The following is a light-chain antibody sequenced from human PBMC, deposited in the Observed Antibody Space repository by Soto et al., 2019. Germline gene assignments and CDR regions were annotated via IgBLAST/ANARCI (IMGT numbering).Light chain of an antibody. V-gene: IGLV2-11*01. CDR1: SSDVGGYNY. CDR2: DVS. CDR3: CSYAGSYTHYV. Sequence: QSVLTQPRSVSGSPGQSITIPCTGTSSDVGGYNYVSWYRQHPGKAPKLMIYDVSKRPSGVPDRFSGSKSGNTASLTISGLQAEDEADYYCCSYAGSYTHYVFGTGTKVTVL. J-gene: IGLJ1*01.